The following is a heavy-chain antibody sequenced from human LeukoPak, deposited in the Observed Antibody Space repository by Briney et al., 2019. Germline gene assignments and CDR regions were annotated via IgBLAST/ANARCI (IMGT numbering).Heavy chain of an antibody. V-gene: IGHV1-18*04. CDR1: GYTFTSYG. Sequence: GASVEVSCKASGYTFTSYGISWVRQAPGQGLEWMGWISVYNGNTNYAQKLQGRVTMTTDTSTGTAYMELRSLRSDDTAVYYCARGDIVVETPPTNWGQGTLVTVSS. CDR3: ARGDIVVETPPTN. CDR2: ISVYNGNT. D-gene: IGHD2-2*01. J-gene: IGHJ4*02.